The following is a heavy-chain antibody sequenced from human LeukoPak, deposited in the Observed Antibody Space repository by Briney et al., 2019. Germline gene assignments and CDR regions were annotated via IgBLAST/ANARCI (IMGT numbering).Heavy chain of an antibody. D-gene: IGHD2-8*02. Sequence: SVKVSCKASGFTFTASAVQWVRQARGQRLEWIGRIVVGSGNTDHAQKFQGRLTITRDISTSTAYMELSSLTSDDTAVYYCAAVPNANAWYWDDAFDIWGQGAMVTVSS. CDR3: AAVPNANAWYWDDAFDI. CDR2: IVVGSGNT. V-gene: IGHV1-58*01. CDR1: GFTFTASA. J-gene: IGHJ3*02.